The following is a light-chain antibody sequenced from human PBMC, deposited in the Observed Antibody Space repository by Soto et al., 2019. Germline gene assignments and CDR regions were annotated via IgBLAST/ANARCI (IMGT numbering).Light chain of an antibody. J-gene: IGKJ1*01. CDR2: DVS. Sequence: IVLTQSPATLSVSPGERATLSCRASQNMSHYLIWYQQKPGQAPRLLIYDVSNRATDIPARFSGSGSGTDFTLTISSLEPEDLAVYFCQQRSNWPRTFGQGTKVDI. CDR1: QNMSHY. CDR3: QQRSNWPRT. V-gene: IGKV3-11*01.